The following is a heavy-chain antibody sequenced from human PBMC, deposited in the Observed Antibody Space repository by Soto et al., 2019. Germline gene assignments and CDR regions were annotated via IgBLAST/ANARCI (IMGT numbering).Heavy chain of an antibody. D-gene: IGHD2-8*02. CDR2: ITGSGDST. V-gene: IGHV3-23*01. J-gene: IGHJ4*02. CDR1: GFTFSTNT. Sequence: EVQLLESGGDLVQPGGSLRLTCGAAGFTFSTNTVTWVRRAPGMGLDWVSTITGSGDSTFYADPVKGRFTISRDNSKKTVYLQMNNLRAEDTAVYYCTKEDTGRNHFDYWGQGTLVTVSS. CDR3: TKEDTGRNHFDY.